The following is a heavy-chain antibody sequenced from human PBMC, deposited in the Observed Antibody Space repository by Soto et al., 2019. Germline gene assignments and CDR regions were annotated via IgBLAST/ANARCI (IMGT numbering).Heavy chain of an antibody. CDR2: ISNDGSTT. J-gene: IGHJ4*02. V-gene: IGHV3-74*01. CDR3: ARDPYNWIGPFDS. Sequence: EVQLVESGGGLVQPGGSLRLSCAASGFTFGRYWMHWVRQAPGKGLVWVSRISNDGSTTGYADSVKGRLTISRDNANNTMYLQMNSLRAEDTAVYNCARDPYNWIGPFDSWGQGTLVTVSS. D-gene: IGHD1-20*01. CDR1: GFTFGRYW.